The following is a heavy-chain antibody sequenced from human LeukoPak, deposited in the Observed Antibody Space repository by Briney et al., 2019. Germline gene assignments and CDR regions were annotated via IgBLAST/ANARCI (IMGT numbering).Heavy chain of an antibody. Sequence: SETLSLTCAVYGGSFSGYYWSWIRQPPGKGLEWIGEINHSGSTNYNPSLKRRVTISVDTSKNQFSLKLSSVTAADTAVYYCASRYNWNYGPFYYFDYWGQGTLVTVSS. CDR1: GGSFSGYY. D-gene: IGHD1-7*01. J-gene: IGHJ4*02. V-gene: IGHV4-34*01. CDR3: ASRYNWNYGPFYYFDY. CDR2: INHSGST.